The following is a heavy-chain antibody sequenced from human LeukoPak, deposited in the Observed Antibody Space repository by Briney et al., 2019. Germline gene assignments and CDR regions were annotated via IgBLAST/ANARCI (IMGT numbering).Heavy chain of an antibody. CDR2: IYYSGST. CDR1: GGSISSSSYY. Sequence: PSETLSLTCTVSGGSISSSSYYWGWIRQPPGKGLEWIGSIYYSGSTYYNPSLKSRVTISVDTSKNQFSLKLSSVTAADTAVYYCASGRYSSSWYTGDAFDIWGQGTMVTVSS. CDR3: ASGRYSSSWYTGDAFDI. J-gene: IGHJ3*02. D-gene: IGHD6-13*01. V-gene: IGHV4-39*01.